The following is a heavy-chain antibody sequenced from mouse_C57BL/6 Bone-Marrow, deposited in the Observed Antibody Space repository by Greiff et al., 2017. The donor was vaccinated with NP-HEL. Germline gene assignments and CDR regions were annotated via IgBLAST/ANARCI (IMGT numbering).Heavy chain of an antibody. CDR2: IDPETGGT. V-gene: IGHV1-15*01. D-gene: IGHD1-1*01. CDR3: TRPSTVVATGYFDY. J-gene: IGHJ2*01. Sequence: VQLQQSGAELVRPGASVTLSCKASGYTFTDYEMHWVKQTPVHGLEWIGAIDPETGGTAYNQKFKGKAILTADKSSSTAYMELRSLTSEDSAVYYCTRPSTVVATGYFDYWGQGTTLTVSS. CDR1: GYTFTDYE.